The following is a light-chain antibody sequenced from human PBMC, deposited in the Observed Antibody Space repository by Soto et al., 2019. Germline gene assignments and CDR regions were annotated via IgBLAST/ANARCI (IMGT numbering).Light chain of an antibody. Sequence: AIQMTQSPSSLSASVGDRVTITCRASQGIRYDLGWYQQKPGKAPKLLIYGASSLQSGVPSRYSGSGSGSDFTLTISSLQPEDFATYYCLQDYTYPWTLGQGTKVERK. V-gene: IGKV1-6*01. CDR1: QGIRYD. CDR2: GAS. J-gene: IGKJ1*01. CDR3: LQDYTYPWT.